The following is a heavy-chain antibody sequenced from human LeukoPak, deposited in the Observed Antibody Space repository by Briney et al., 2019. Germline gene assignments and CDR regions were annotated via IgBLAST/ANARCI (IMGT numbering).Heavy chain of an antibody. CDR2: IYYSGST. V-gene: IGHV4-59*08. D-gene: IGHD5-18*01. J-gene: IGHJ4*02. CDR3: ARHRYSYGAYYFDY. Sequence: SETLSLTCTVSDGSISSYYWSWIRQPPGKGLEWIGYIYYSGSTNYNPSLKSRVTISVDTSKNQFSLKLSSVTAADTAVYYCARHRYSYGAYYFDYWGQGTLVTVSS. CDR1: DGSISSYY.